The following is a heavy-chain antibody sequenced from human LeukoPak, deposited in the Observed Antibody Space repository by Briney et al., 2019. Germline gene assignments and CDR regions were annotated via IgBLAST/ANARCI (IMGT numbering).Heavy chain of an antibody. CDR2: ISESGAIT. Sequence: GGTLRLSCAASGFTFSSYAMNWVRQAPGKGLKWVSGISESGAITHYADSVKGRFTISRDNSKTTVFLQMNSLRAEDTAVYYCAVSVRFERVWHYFNNWGQGTQVTVSS. V-gene: IGHV3-23*01. CDR3: AVSVRFERVWHYFNN. D-gene: IGHD3-9*01. J-gene: IGHJ4*02. CDR1: GFTFSSYA.